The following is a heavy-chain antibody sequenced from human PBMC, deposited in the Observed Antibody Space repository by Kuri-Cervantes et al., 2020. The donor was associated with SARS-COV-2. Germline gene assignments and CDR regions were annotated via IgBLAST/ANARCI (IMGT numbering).Heavy chain of an antibody. Sequence: SETLSLTCTVSGGSVSSGSYYWSWIRQPPGKGLEWIGYIYYSRSTNYNPSLKSRVTISVDTSKNQFSLKLSPVPAADTAVYYCARVSYYGSIRDYWGQGTLVTDSS. D-gene: IGHD3-22*01. CDR2: IYYSRST. CDR3: ARVSYYGSIRDY. CDR1: GGSVSSGSYY. J-gene: IGHJ4*02. V-gene: IGHV4-61*01.